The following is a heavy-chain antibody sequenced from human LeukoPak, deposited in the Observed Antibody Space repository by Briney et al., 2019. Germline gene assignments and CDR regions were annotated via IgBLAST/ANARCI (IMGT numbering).Heavy chain of an antibody. D-gene: IGHD4/OR15-4a*01. Sequence: GGSLRLSCAASGFTFSTYWMHWVRQAPGKGLVGVSHINSDGSSTSYADSVKGRFTISRDNAKNTLYLQMNSLRAEDTAVYYCARDGTNSNAFDIWGQGTMVTVSS. CDR2: INSDGSST. CDR1: GFTFSTYW. CDR3: ARDGTNSNAFDI. J-gene: IGHJ3*02. V-gene: IGHV3-74*01.